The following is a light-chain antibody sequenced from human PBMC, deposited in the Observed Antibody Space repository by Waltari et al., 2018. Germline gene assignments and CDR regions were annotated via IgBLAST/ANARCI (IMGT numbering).Light chain of an antibody. Sequence: DIVMTQSPDSLAVSLGERATIHCNSSQSVFNNSNNKTYLAWNQQKPDQPPKLLIYWASTRESGVPDRFSGSGSGTDFTLTISSLQAEDVAVYYCQQYYSTLTFGGGTKV. CDR3: QQYYSTLT. V-gene: IGKV4-1*01. CDR1: QSVFNNSNNKTY. J-gene: IGKJ4*01. CDR2: WAS.